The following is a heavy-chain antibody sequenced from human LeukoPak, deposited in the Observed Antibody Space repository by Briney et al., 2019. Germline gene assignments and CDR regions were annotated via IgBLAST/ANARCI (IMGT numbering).Heavy chain of an antibody. D-gene: IGHD1-26*01. CDR3: AQDPLKAREQPTSYFDY. Sequence: GGSLRLSCAASGFTFSRYGMHWVRQAPGKGLEWVTFIRYDGSDRYYADSVKGRFTISRDNSKNTLYLQMNSLRTEDTAVYYCAQDPLKAREQPTSYFDYWGQGTLVTVSS. CDR1: GFTFSRYG. CDR2: IRYDGSDR. J-gene: IGHJ4*02. V-gene: IGHV3-30*02.